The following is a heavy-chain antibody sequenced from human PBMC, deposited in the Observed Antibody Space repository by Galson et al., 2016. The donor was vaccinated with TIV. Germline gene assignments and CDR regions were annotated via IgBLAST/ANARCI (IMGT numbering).Heavy chain of an antibody. CDR3: ASVAWFTVLSLDN. V-gene: IGHV1-24*01. J-gene: IGHJ4*02. Sequence: SVKVSCKVSGDPLSDLSMHWVRQAPGKGLEWMAGFDPEQHKKIYAQKLEGRVTLTDDTSTDTAFLELSSLSFEDTAVYYCASVAWFTVLSLDNWGQGTLVIVSS. CDR1: GDPLSDLS. D-gene: IGHD2/OR15-2a*01. CDR2: FDPEQHKK.